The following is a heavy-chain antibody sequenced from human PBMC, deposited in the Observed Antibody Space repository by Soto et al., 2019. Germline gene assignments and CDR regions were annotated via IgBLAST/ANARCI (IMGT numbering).Heavy chain of an antibody. J-gene: IGHJ4*02. CDR3: VNDVASSSTD. CDR1: GFTFDDYA. CDR2: ISWNSGSI. V-gene: IGHV3-9*01. Sequence: GGSLRLSCAASGFTFDDYAMHWVRQAPGKGLEWVSGISWNSGSIGYADSVKGRFTISRDNAKNSLYLQMNSLRAEDTALYYCVNDVASSSTDWGLGTPVTVSS. D-gene: IGHD6-6*01.